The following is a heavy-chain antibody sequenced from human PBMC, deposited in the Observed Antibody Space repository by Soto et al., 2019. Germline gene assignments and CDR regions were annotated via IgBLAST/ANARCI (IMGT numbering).Heavy chain of an antibody. Sequence: GGSLRLSCAASGFTFSSYAMHWVRQAPGKGLEWVAVISYDGSNKYYADSVKGRFTISRDNSKNTLYLQMNSLRAEDTAVYYCARKPGDSSGYHGDYWGQGTLVTVSS. CDR1: GFTFSSYA. V-gene: IGHV3-30-3*01. J-gene: IGHJ4*02. CDR3: ARKPGDSSGYHGDY. CDR2: ISYDGSNK. D-gene: IGHD3-22*01.